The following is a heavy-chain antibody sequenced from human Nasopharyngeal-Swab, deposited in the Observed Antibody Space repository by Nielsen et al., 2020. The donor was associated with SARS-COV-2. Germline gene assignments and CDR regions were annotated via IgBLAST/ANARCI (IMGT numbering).Heavy chain of an antibody. Sequence: SETLSLTCSVSGDSIRTYYWNWIRQLAGKGLEWVGRIYVGGSTNNPPSLEGRVTMSVDTSKNQFSLKLSSVTADDTAVYFCARGSTVTTGYYYDLDSWGQGTKVTVSS. CDR3: ARGSTVTTGYYYDLDS. J-gene: IGHJ6*02. CDR1: GDSIRTYY. V-gene: IGHV4-4*07. CDR2: IYVGGST. D-gene: IGHD4-11*01.